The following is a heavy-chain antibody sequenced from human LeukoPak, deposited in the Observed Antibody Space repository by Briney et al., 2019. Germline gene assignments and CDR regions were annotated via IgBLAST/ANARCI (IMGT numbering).Heavy chain of an antibody. CDR1: GFMFNSFW. CDR3: ARVVTWFDP. Sequence: PGGSLRLSCAASGFMFNSFWMSWVRQAPGKGLEWVAHIKEDGSMVSYVDSVKGRFTISRDNAKNSVYLQMNSLRGEDAAVYFCARVVTWFDPWGQGSLVTVSS. J-gene: IGHJ5*02. CDR2: IKEDGSMV. V-gene: IGHV3-7*04.